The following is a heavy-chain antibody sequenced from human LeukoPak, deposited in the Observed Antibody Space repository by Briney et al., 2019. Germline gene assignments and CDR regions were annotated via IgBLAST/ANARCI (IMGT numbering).Heavy chain of an antibody. J-gene: IGHJ4*02. CDR3: ARDRIGTYYYDQ. V-gene: IGHV4-31*03. CDR2: IYYSGIT. D-gene: IGHD1-1*01. Sequence: SQTLSLTCTVSGGSISSGGYYWSWIRQHPGKGLEWIGYIYYSGITYYNPSLKSRVTISVDTSKNQFSLKLSSVTAADTAVYYCARDRIGTYYYDQWGQGTLVTVSS. CDR1: GGSISSGGYY.